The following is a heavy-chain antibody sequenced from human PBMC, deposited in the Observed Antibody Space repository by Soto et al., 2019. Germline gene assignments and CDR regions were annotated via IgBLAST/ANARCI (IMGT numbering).Heavy chain of an antibody. CDR3: TTDAEEQPFDY. V-gene: IGHV3-15*01. Sequence: GGSLRLSCAASGFTFSNAWMSWVRQAPGKGREWVGRIKSKTDGGTTDYAAPVNARFTISRDDSKNTLYLQVNSLKTEDTAVYYCTTDAEEQPFDYWGQGTLVTVSS. CDR2: IKSKTDGGTT. CDR1: GFTFSNAW. D-gene: IGHD6-13*01. J-gene: IGHJ4*02.